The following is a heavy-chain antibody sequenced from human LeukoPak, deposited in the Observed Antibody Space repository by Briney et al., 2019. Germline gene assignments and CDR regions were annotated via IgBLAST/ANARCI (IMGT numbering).Heavy chain of an antibody. CDR2: INPNSGGT. D-gene: IGHD2-2*02. CDR3: ARVSGYCSSTSCYTKYTFDY. CDR1: GYTFTGYY. J-gene: IGHJ4*02. V-gene: IGHV1-2*02. Sequence: ASVKVSCKASGYTFTGYYMHWVRQAPGQGLEWMGWINPNSGGTNYAQKFQGGVTMTRDTSISTAYMELSRLRSDDTAVYYCARVSGYCSSTSCYTKYTFDYWGQGTLVTVSS.